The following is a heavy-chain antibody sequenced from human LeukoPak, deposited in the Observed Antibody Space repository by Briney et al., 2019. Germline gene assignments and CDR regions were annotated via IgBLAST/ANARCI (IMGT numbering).Heavy chain of an antibody. CDR2: ISYDGSNK. V-gene: IGHV3-30*03. Sequence: GGSLRLSCAASGFTFSSYGMHWVRQAPGKGLEWVAVISYDGSNKYYADSVKGRFTISRDNAKNSLYLQMNSLRAEDTAVYYCARSDGAYCSGGSCYDYGMDVWGQGTTVTVSS. CDR1: GFTFSSYG. CDR3: ARSDGAYCSGGSCYDYGMDV. D-gene: IGHD2-15*01. J-gene: IGHJ6*02.